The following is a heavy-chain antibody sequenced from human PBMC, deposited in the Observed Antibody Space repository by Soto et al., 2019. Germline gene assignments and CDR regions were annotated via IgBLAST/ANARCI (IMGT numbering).Heavy chain of an antibody. CDR3: AGSGSYYTGFDY. J-gene: IGHJ4*02. CDR1: GFTFSNAW. Sequence: GGSLRLSCAASGFTFSNAWMSWVRQAPGKGLEWVGRIKSKTDGGTTDYAAPVKGRFTISRDDSKNTLYLQMNSLKTEDTAVYYCAGSGSYYTGFDYWGQGTLVTVSS. V-gene: IGHV3-15*01. D-gene: IGHD3-10*01. CDR2: IKSKTDGGTT.